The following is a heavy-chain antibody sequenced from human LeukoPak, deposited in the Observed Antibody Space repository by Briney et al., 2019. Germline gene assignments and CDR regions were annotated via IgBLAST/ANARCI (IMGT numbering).Heavy chain of an antibody. J-gene: IGHJ4*02. V-gene: IGHV3-30*04. Sequence: GGSLRLSCAASGFTFSSYAMHWVRQAPGKGLEGVAVISYDESGKDYAHSVKGRFTISRDNSKNPLFLQMNSVSAADTAVYYCARESDSSSGYYSDYWGQGTLVTVSS. D-gene: IGHD3-22*01. CDR2: ISYDESGK. CDR3: ARESDSSSGYYSDY. CDR1: GFTFSSYA.